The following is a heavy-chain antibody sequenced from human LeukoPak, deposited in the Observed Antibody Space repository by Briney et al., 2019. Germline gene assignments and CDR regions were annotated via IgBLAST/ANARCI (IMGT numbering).Heavy chain of an antibody. CDR1: GYSISSGYY. D-gene: IGHD3-22*01. CDR2: IYHSGSS. V-gene: IGHV4-38-2*01. CDR3: AGTYYDSSGYIFDY. Sequence: SSETLSLTCAVSGYSISSGYYWGWIRQPPGKGLEWIGIIYHSGSSYYNPSLKSRVTISVDTSKNQFSLKLSSVTAADTAVYYCAGTYYDSSGYIFDYWGQGTLVTVSS. J-gene: IGHJ4*02.